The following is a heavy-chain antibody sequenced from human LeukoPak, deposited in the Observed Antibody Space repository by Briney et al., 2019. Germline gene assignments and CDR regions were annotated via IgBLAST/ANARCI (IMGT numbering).Heavy chain of an antibody. J-gene: IGHJ5*02. CDR1: GFTFSSYT. D-gene: IGHD3-3*01. Sequence: GALRLSCAASGFTFSSYTIHWVRQAPGKGLEWVTIISYDGSNKYYADSVKGRFTISRDNSKNTLYLQMNSLRAEDTAVYYCARGGQGYDLNWFDPWGQGTLGAVSS. V-gene: IGHV3-30-3*01. CDR2: ISYDGSNK. CDR3: ARGGQGYDLNWFDP.